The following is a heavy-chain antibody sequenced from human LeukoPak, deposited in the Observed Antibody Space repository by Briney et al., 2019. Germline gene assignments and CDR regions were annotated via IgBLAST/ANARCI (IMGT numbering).Heavy chain of an antibody. CDR3: ARDGGSFSYNMDV. CDR1: GYTFTSYD. CDR2: MSPNSGDT. V-gene: IGHV1-8*01. Sequence: GASVKVSCKASGYTFTSYDFNWVRQATGQRPEWMGWMSPNSGDTGYAQKFQDRVTMTRNTSISTAYMELSSLRSDDTAVYFCARDGGSFSYNMDVWGQGTTVTVSS. D-gene: IGHD1-26*01. J-gene: IGHJ6*02.